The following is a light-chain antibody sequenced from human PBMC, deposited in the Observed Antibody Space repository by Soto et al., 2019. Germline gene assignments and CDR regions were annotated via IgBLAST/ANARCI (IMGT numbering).Light chain of an antibody. V-gene: IGLV2-14*03. CDR3: SSYTNTSTLV. CDR2: EVS. CDR1: SSDLGAYKY. Sequence: QSALAQPASVSGSPGQSITISCAGTSSDLGAYKYVSWYQQHPDKAPKLILYEVSRRPSGVSNRFSGSKSGNTASLTISGFLAEDEADYSCSSYTNTSTLVFGTGTKVTV. J-gene: IGLJ1*01.